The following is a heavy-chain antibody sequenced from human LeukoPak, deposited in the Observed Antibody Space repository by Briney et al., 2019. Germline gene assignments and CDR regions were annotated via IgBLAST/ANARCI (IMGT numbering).Heavy chain of an antibody. V-gene: IGHV3-21*05. CDR1: GFIFSLYA. CDR3: ARDTFQPGLIDS. D-gene: IGHD2-2*01. J-gene: IGHJ4*02. Sequence: PGGSLRLSCAASGFIFSLYAMNWVRQAPGKGLEWVSYINDDSSDIHYAGSVRGRFTISRDDARKTLYLQLSSLRVEDTAIYYCARDTFQPGLIDSWGQGTLVTVSS. CDR2: INDDSSDI.